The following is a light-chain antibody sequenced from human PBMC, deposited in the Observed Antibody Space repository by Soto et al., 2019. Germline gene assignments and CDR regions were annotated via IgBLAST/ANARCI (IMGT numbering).Light chain of an antibody. Sequence: QSVLTQPAPVSGSPGQSITISCTGTSSDVGSYNFVSWYQQLPGKAPKLMIYEVSNRPSGVSNRFSGSKSGNTASLTISGLQAEDEADYYCSSYTTSSNEVSGSGTKGTVL. CDR3: SSYTTSSNEV. V-gene: IGLV2-14*01. CDR2: EVS. J-gene: IGLJ1*01. CDR1: SSDVGSYNF.